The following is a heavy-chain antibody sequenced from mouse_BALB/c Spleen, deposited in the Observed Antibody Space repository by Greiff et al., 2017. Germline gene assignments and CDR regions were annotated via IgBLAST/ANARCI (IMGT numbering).Heavy chain of an antibody. CDR3: TRSYGNYEGFAY. J-gene: IGHJ3*01. V-gene: IGHV1S81*02. CDR2: INPSNGGT. Sequence: VKLQESGAELVKPGASVKLSCKASGYTFTSYYMYWVKQRPGQGLEWIGEINPSNGGTNFNEKFKSKATLTVDKSSSTAYMQLSSLTSEDSAVYYCTRSYGNYEGFAYWGQGTLVTVSA. D-gene: IGHD2-1*01. CDR1: GYTFTSYY.